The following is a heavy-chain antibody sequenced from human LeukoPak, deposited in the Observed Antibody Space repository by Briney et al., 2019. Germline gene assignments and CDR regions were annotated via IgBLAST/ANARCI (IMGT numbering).Heavy chain of an antibody. CDR1: GDSLSTYF. CDR2: INTSGST. D-gene: IGHD2-8*01. CDR3: SRENGAFSPFGY. J-gene: IGHJ4*02. Sequence: SETLSLTCTVSGDSLSTYFWSWIRQPAGKGLEWIGRINTSGSTSYNPSLKSRVTVSLDKSKNHLSLNLTSVTAADTAVYYCSRENGAFSPFGYWGQGTLVTVPS. V-gene: IGHV4-4*07.